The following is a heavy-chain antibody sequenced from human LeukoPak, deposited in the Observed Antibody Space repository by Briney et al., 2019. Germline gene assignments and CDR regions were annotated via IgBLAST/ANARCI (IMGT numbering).Heavy chain of an antibody. D-gene: IGHD6-19*01. CDR3: ARAGSSGWYHNDY. CDR2: INPNSGGT. V-gene: IGHV1-2*02. CDR1: GYTFTGYY. J-gene: IGHJ4*02. Sequence: ASVKVSCKASGYTFTGYYMHWVRQAPGQGLEWMGWINPNSGGTNYAQKFQGRVTMTRDTSISTAYMELSRLRSDDTAVYYCARAGSSGWYHNDYWGQGTLVTVSS.